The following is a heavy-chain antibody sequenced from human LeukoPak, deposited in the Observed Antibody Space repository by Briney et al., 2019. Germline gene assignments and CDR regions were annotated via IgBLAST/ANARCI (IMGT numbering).Heavy chain of an antibody. J-gene: IGHJ6*03. CDR3: AEMVRGVNGYYYYMDV. V-gene: IGHV4-39*07. CDR1: GGSISSSSYY. CDR2: IYHSGST. D-gene: IGHD3-10*01. Sequence: PSETLSLTCTVSGGSISSSSYYWGWIRQPPGKGLEWIGSIYHSGSTYYNPSLKSRVTISVDTSKNQFSLKLSSVTAADTAVYYCAEMVRGVNGYYYYMDVWGKGTTVTVSS.